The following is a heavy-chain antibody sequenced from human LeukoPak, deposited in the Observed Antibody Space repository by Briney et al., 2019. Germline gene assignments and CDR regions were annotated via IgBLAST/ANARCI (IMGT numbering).Heavy chain of an antibody. CDR3: ARDRIVGATNWFDP. D-gene: IGHD1-26*01. CDR2: ISTDGSST. CDR1: GFSFSSYW. J-gene: IGHJ5*02. V-gene: IGHV3-74*01. Sequence: GGSLRPSCAASGFSFSSYWMDWVRQAPGKGLVWVSRISTDGSSTNYADSVKGRFTISRDNVRNTLFLQMNSLRAEDTAVYYCARDRIVGATNWFDPWGQGTLVTVSS.